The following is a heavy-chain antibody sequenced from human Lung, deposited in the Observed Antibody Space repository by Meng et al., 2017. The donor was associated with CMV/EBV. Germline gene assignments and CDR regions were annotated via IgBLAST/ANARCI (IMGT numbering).Heavy chain of an antibody. CDR3: AKDTGGYSYGYNAFDI. CDR2: ISWNSGSI. Sequence: SXRLXCAASGFTFDDYAMHWVRQAPGKGLEWVSGISWNSGSIGYADSVKGRFTISRDNAKNSLYLQMNSLRAEDTALYYCAKDTGGYSYGYNAFDIWGQGXMVTVSS. D-gene: IGHD5-18*01. V-gene: IGHV3-9*01. CDR1: GFTFDDYA. J-gene: IGHJ3*02.